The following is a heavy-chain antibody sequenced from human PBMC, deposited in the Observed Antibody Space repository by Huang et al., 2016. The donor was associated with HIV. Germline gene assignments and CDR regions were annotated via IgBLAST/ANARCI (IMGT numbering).Heavy chain of an antibody. CDR2: ISAYKGNT. V-gene: IGHV1-18*01. J-gene: IGHJ5*02. D-gene: IGHD3-3*01. Sequence: QVQLVQSGAEVKKPGASVKVSCKASGYIFTRYGINGVGQAPGQGIEWLGWISAYKGNTNYAQKFKGRVTLTTDTSTTTAYMELRNLRPDDTAVYYCGRDEWYPLQNWFDAWGQGTLLTVSP. CDR3: GRDEWYPLQNWFDA. CDR1: GYIFTRYG.